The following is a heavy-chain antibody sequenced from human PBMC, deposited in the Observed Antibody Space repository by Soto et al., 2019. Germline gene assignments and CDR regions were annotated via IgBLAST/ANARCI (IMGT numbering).Heavy chain of an antibody. CDR3: ARDLAVAHYGIDV. D-gene: IGHD6-19*01. CDR2: ISYDGSNK. J-gene: IGHJ6*02. V-gene: IGHV3-30-3*01. Sequence: QVQLVESGGGVVQPGRSLRLSCAASGFTFSSYAMHWVRQAPGKGLEWVAVISYDGSNKYYADSVKGRFTISRDNSKNTLYLQMNSLRAEDTAVYYCARDLAVAHYGIDVWGQGTTVTVSS. CDR1: GFTFSSYA.